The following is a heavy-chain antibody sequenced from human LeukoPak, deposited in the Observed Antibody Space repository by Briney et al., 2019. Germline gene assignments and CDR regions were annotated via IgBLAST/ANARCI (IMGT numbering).Heavy chain of an antibody. CDR2: IVVGSGNT. Sequence: SVKVSCKASGFTFTSSAVQWVRQARGQRLEWIGWIVVGSGNTDYAQKFQERVTITRDMSTSTAYMELSSLRSEDTAVYYCAAGMVLLGSRSPYFDYWGQGTLVTVSS. CDR1: GFTFTSSA. CDR3: AAGMVLLGSRSPYFDY. D-gene: IGHD2-15*01. V-gene: IGHV1-58*01. J-gene: IGHJ4*02.